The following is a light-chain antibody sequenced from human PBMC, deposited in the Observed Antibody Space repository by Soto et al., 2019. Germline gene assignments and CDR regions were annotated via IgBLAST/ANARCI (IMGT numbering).Light chain of an antibody. V-gene: IGLV1-44*01. J-gene: IGLJ1*01. Sequence: QSVLTQPPSASGTPGQRVTISCSGSSSNIGRGSVNWYQQLPGTAPHLLIYNNNKWPSRVPVRFSGSRSGTSTSLAISGLQSEDEADYYCAAWDDARSGIYVFGSGTKLTVL. CDR3: AAWDDARSGIYV. CDR2: NNN. CDR1: SSNIGRGS.